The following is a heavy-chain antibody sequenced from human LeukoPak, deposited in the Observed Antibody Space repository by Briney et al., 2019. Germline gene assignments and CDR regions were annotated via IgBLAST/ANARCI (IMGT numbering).Heavy chain of an antibody. CDR3: ARAAVDTAMVWGYYFDY. J-gene: IGHJ4*02. Sequence: SETLSLTCTVSGGSISSYYWSWIRQPPGKGLEWIGYIYYSGSTNYTPSLKSRVTISVDTSKNQFSLKLSSVTAADTAVYYCARAAVDTAMVWGYYFDYWGQGTLVTVSS. CDR1: GGSISSYY. CDR2: IYYSGST. D-gene: IGHD5-18*01. V-gene: IGHV4-59*01.